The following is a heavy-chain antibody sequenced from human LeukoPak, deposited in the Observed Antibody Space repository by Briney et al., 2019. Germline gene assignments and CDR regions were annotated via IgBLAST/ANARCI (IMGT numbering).Heavy chain of an antibody. CDR2: ISGSGGST. V-gene: IGHV3-23*01. Sequence: GGSLRLSCAASGFTFSSYGMSWVRQAPGKGLEWVSAISGSGGSTYYADSVKGRFTISRDNSKNTLYLQMNSLRAEDTAVYYCAKAGGGYTYYYYMDVWGKGTTVTISS. D-gene: IGHD3-22*01. CDR3: AKAGGGYTYYYYMDV. CDR1: GFTFSSYG. J-gene: IGHJ6*03.